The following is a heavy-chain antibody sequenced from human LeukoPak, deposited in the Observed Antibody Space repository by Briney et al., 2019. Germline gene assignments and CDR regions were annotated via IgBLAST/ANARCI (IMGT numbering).Heavy chain of an antibody. J-gene: IGHJ4*02. CDR3: ARGFDWLPSPWEY. Sequence: GGSLRLSCAASGFTFSSYGMHWVRQAPGKGLEWVAVIWYDGSNKYYADSVKGRFTISRDNSKNTLYLQMNSLRAEDTAVYYCARGFDWLPSPWEYWGQGTLVTVSS. V-gene: IGHV3-33*08. D-gene: IGHD3-9*01. CDR1: GFTFSSYG. CDR2: IWYDGSNK.